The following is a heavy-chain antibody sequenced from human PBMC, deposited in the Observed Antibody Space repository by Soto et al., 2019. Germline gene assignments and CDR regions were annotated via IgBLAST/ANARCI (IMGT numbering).Heavy chain of an antibody. CDR3: ARDRYLNVLRYFDWLGMDY. CDR2: ISYDGSNK. Sequence: GGSLRLSCAASGFTFSSYAMHWVRQAPGKGLEWVAVISYDGSNKYYADSVKGRFTISRDNSKNTLYLQMNSLRAEDTAVYYCARDRYLNVLRYFDWLGMDYWGQGTPVTVSS. J-gene: IGHJ4*02. CDR1: GFTFSSYA. V-gene: IGHV3-30-3*01. D-gene: IGHD3-9*01.